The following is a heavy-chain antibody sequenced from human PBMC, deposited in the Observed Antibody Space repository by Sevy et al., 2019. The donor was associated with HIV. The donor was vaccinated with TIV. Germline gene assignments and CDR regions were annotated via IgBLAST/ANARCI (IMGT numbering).Heavy chain of an antibody. Sequence: GGSLRLSCVASGFTFSSYSMNWVRQAPGKGLEWVSYISSSSDSSRTLYYADSVKGRFSISRDNAKNSVHLQMTSQRVEDTAVYYCARPDLSGWYFDFWGHGTLVTVSS. CDR3: ARPDLSGWYFDF. CDR1: GFTFSSYS. D-gene: IGHD6-19*01. J-gene: IGHJ4*01. CDR2: ISSSSDSSRTL. V-gene: IGHV3-48*01.